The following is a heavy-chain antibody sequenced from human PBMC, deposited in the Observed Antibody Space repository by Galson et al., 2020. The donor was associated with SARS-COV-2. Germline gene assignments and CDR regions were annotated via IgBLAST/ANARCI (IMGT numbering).Heavy chain of an antibody. CDR3: ARRCKEGNYGYGWFDP. CDR2: IHYSGNT. D-gene: IGHD5-18*01. J-gene: IGHJ5*02. Sequence: SETLSLTCTVSGGPISSSSYYWGWIRQPPGKGLEWIASIHYSGNTYYNPSLKSRVTISLDTSKNQFSLKLSSVTAADTAVYYCARRCKEGNYGYGWFDPWGQGTLVTVSS. CDR1: GGPISSSSYY. V-gene: IGHV4-39*01.